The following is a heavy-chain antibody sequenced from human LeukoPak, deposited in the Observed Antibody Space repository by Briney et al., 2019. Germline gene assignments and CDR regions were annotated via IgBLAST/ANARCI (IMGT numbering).Heavy chain of an antibody. J-gene: IGHJ6*04. Sequence: GGSLRLSCAASGLTFSDYWMYWVRQAPGKGLEWVANIKYDGSEKYYVDSVKGRFTTSRDNAKNSLYLQMNSLRVEDTAMYYCATDRGLRWGKGTTVTVSS. CDR2: IKYDGSEK. CDR3: ATDRGLR. V-gene: IGHV3-7*03. CDR1: GLTFSDYW.